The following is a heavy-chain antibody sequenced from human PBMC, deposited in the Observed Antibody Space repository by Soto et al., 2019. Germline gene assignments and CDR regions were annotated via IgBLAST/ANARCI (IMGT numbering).Heavy chain of an antibody. CDR3: ARDLLLGRYFDWEFDY. V-gene: IGHV1-18*04. D-gene: IGHD3-9*01. J-gene: IGHJ4*02. CDR1: GYTFTSYG. CDR2: ISAYNGNT. Sequence: ASVKVSCKASGYTFTSYGISWVRQAPGQGLEWMGWISAYNGNTNYAQKLHGRVTMTTDTSTSTAYMELRSLRSDDTAVYYCARDLLLGRYFDWEFDYWGQGTRGTVSS.